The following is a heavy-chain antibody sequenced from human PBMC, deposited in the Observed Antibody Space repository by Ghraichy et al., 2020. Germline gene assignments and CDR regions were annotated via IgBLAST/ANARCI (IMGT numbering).Heavy chain of an antibody. Sequence: SETLSLTCTVSDGSISSYYWSWIRQPPGKGLEWIGYIYYTGGFNYNPSLKSRVTISVDTSKNQFSLKLSSVTAADTAMYYCARAGGVAAPEDFWGQGTLVTVSS. V-gene: IGHV4-59*01. CDR2: IYYTGGF. CDR1: DGSISSYY. CDR3: ARAGGVAAPEDF. D-gene: IGHD6-6*01. J-gene: IGHJ4*02.